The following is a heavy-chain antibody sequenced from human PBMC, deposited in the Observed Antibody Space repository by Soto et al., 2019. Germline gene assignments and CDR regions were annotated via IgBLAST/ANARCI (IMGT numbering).Heavy chain of an antibody. CDR1: GDSVSSNSAA. CDR3: ARARYCSSTSCPSYYYYYMDV. CDR2: TYYRSKWYN. V-gene: IGHV6-1*01. D-gene: IGHD2-2*01. Sequence: PSQTLSLTCAISGDSVSSNSAAWNWIRQSPSRGLEWLGRTYYRSKWYNDYAVSVKSRITINPDTSKNQFSLQLNSVTPEDTAVYYCARARYCSSTSCPSYYYYYMDVWGKGTTVTVSS. J-gene: IGHJ6*03.